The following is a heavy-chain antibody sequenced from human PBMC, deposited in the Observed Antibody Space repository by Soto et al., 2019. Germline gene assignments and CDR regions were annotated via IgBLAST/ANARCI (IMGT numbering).Heavy chain of an antibody. Sequence: QVQLVQSGAEVMKPGASVNISCWASGFTFGDNLINWVRQAPGQSLEWMGWINPDNGNTRYSQPFQGRGTISRHSSASIAYVEVTDLTSADTAVYYCERDILPVGPRANDAVDVWGQGTMVTVSS. CDR1: GFTFGDNL. CDR3: ERDILPVGPRANDAVDV. J-gene: IGHJ3*01. D-gene: IGHD2-21*02. V-gene: IGHV1-3*01. CDR2: INPDNGNT.